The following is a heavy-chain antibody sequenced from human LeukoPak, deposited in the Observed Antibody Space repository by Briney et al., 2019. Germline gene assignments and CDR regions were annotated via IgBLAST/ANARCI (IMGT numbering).Heavy chain of an antibody. CDR1: GFTVSSNS. J-gene: IGHJ4*02. CDR2: IYSAGNT. D-gene: IGHD2-15*01. CDR3: ARARAWGYCSGGSCYELDY. V-gene: IGHV3-53*05. Sequence: GGSLRLSCTVSGFTVSSNSMSWVRQAPGKGLEWVSFIYSAGNTHYSDSVKGRFTISIDNSKNTLYLQMNSLRAEDTAVYYCARARAWGYCSGGSCYELDYWGQGTLVTVSS.